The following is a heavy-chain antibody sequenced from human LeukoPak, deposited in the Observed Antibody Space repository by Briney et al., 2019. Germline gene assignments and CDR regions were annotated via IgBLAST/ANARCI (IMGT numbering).Heavy chain of an antibody. V-gene: IGHV1-69*13. J-gene: IGHJ4*02. CDR1: GGTFSSYA. D-gene: IGHD3-3*01. Sequence: ASVKVSCKASGGTFSSYAISWVRQAPGQGLEWMGGIIPIFGTANYAQKFQGRVTITADESTSTAYMELSSLRSEDTAVYYCASYYDFWSGYPTAVGPFDYWGQGTLVTVSS. CDR2: IIPIFGTA. CDR3: ASYYDFWSGYPTAVGPFDY.